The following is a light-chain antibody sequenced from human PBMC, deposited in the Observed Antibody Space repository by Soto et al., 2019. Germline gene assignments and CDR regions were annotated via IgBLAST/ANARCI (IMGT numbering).Light chain of an antibody. Sequence: IVMTQSPATLAVSQGDTATLSCRASQSLGGNLAWYQQKPGQGRRLLIFRASSRATGVPARFSASGSGTEFTLTISGLQSEDFAIYYCQQYSNWPPWTFGPGTKVDIK. V-gene: IGKV3-15*01. J-gene: IGKJ1*01. CDR3: QQYSNWPPWT. CDR1: QSLGGN. CDR2: RAS.